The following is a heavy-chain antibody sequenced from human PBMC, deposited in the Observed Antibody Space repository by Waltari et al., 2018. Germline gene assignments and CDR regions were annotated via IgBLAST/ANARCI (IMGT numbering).Heavy chain of an antibody. CDR3: ARDYMIAARPGLRYYGMDV. D-gene: IGHD6-6*01. J-gene: IGHJ6*02. CDR1: GGSISSYY. V-gene: IGHV4-59*01. Sequence: QVQLQESGPGLVKPSETLSLTCTVSGGSISSYYWSWLRQPPGKGLEWIGFIYYSGSTNYNPSLKSRVTISVDTSKNQFSLKLSSVTAADTAVYYCARDYMIAARPGLRYYGMDVWGQGTTVTVSS. CDR2: IYYSGST.